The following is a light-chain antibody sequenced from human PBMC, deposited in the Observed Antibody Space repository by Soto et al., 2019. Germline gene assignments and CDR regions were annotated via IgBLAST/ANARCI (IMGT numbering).Light chain of an antibody. J-gene: IGLJ2*01. CDR2: VNRDGSH. CDR1: SGHSHYA. V-gene: IGLV4-69*02. Sequence: QPVLTQSPSASASLGVSVSLTCTLSSGHSHYAIAWHQQQPKKGPRYLMRVNRDGSHNKGDGIPDRFAGSRSGAECYLTISSLQSEDEADYYCQTWDAGIRVFGGGTKVTVL. CDR3: QTWDAGIRV.